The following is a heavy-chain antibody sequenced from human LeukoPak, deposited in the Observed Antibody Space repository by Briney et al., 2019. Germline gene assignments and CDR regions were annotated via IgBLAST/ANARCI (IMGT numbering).Heavy chain of an antibody. Sequence: GGSLRLSCAASGFTFSNYAMHWVRQAPGKGPEWVALISNDGRNNNYADSVKGRFTISRDNSKNTLFLQMNSLRTEDTALFYCAREETWFSTTWYYFDYWGQGTLVTVSS. CDR1: GFTFSNYA. CDR3: AREETWFSTTWYYFDY. D-gene: IGHD2-2*01. V-gene: IGHV3-30*04. J-gene: IGHJ4*02. CDR2: ISNDGRNN.